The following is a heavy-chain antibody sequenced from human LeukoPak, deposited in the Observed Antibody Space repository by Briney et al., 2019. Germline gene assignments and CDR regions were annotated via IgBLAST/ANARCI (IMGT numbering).Heavy chain of an antibody. CDR3: ARVLAARGYYYYYYMDV. CDR1: GYTFTCYY. D-gene: IGHD6-13*01. J-gene: IGHJ6*03. V-gene: IGHV1-2*02. Sequence: GASVKVSCKASGYTFTCYYMHWVRQAPGQGLEWMGWINPNSGGTNYAQKFQGRVTMTRDTSISTAYMELSRLRSDDTAVYYCARVLAARGYYYYYYMDVWGKGTTVTVSS. CDR2: INPNSGGT.